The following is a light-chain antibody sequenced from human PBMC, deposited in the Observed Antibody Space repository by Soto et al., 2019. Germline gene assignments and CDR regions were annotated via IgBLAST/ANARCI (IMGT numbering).Light chain of an antibody. Sequence: QSALTQPPSVSGAPGQRVTISCTGSSSDIGAGYDVHWYQQLPGTAPKLLIYGNSNRPSGVPDRFSGSKSGTSASLAITGLQAEDEADYSCQSYDSSLSVWVFGGGTKLTVL. J-gene: IGLJ3*02. CDR2: GNS. CDR3: QSYDSSLSVWV. CDR1: SSDIGAGYD. V-gene: IGLV1-40*01.